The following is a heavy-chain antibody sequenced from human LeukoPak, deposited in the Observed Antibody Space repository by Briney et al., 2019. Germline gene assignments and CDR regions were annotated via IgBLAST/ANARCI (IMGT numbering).Heavy chain of an antibody. CDR1: GGSISSSSYY. J-gene: IGHJ4*02. CDR3: ASGIAALPYYFDY. D-gene: IGHD6-6*01. CDR2: IYYSGTT. Sequence: SETLSLTCTVSGGSISSSSYYWGWIRQPPGKGLEWIGSIYYSGTTYYNPSLKSRVTISVDTSKNQFSLKLSSVTAADTAVYYCASGIAALPYYFDYWGQGTLVTVSS. V-gene: IGHV4-39*01.